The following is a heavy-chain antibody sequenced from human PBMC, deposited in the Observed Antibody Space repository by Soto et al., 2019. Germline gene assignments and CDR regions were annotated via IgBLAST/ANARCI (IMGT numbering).Heavy chain of an antibody. J-gene: IGHJ6*02. D-gene: IGHD3-3*01. CDR1: GYTLTSYA. Sequence: SVKVSCRAFGYTLTSYAMHLVRQAPGQRLEWMGWINAGNGNPKYSQKFQGRVTITRDTSASTAYMELSSLRSEDTAVYYCARDITIFGVVIYGMDVWGQGTTVTVSS. V-gene: IGHV1-3*01. CDR3: ARDITIFGVVIYGMDV. CDR2: INAGNGNP.